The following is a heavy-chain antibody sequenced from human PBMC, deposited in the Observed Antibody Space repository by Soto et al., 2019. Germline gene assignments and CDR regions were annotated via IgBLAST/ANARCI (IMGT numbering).Heavy chain of an antibody. V-gene: IGHV3-66*01. Sequence: GGCTKLSSAACGFTVKIYYIAWARQAPGKGLEWVSVIYSGGSTYYADSVKGRFTISRDNSKNTLYLQMNSLRAEDTAVYYCARAAGWLQFDYWGQGALVSVSS. CDR3: ARAAGWLQFDY. J-gene: IGHJ4*02. CDR1: GFTVKIYY. D-gene: IGHD5-12*01. CDR2: IYSGGST.